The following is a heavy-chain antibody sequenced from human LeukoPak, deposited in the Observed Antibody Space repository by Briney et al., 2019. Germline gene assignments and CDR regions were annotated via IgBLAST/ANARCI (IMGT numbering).Heavy chain of an antibody. CDR2: IYSGGST. D-gene: IGHD3-22*01. Sequence: GGSLRLSCAASGFTVSSNYMSWVRQAPGKGLEWVSVIYSGGSTYYADSVKGRFTISRDNSKNTPYLQMNSLRAEDTAVYYCARAPLYYYDSSGYYYVQDYWGQGTLVTVSS. J-gene: IGHJ4*02. CDR3: ARAPLYYYDSSGYYYVQDY. CDR1: GFTVSSNY. V-gene: IGHV3-66*01.